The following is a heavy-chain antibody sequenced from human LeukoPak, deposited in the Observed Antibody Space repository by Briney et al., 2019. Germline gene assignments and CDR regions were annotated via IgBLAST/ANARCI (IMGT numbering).Heavy chain of an antibody. CDR2: INPNSGGT. J-gene: IGHJ4*02. Sequence: ASVKVSCKASGYTFTGYYMHWVRQAPGQGLEWMGWINPNSGGTNYAQKFQGRVTMTRDTSISTAYMELSSLRSEDTAVYYCARAYYDSSGYNFDYWGQGTLVTVSS. V-gene: IGHV1-2*02. CDR3: ARAYYDSSGYNFDY. D-gene: IGHD3-22*01. CDR1: GYTFTGYY.